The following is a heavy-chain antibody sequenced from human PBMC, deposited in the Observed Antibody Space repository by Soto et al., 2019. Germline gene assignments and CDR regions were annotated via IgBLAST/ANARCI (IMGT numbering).Heavy chain of an antibody. CDR2: ISGSGSTI. V-gene: IGHV3-48*02. D-gene: IGHD4-4*01. CDR3: AKGVPIYSEGPDH. Sequence: EVQLVESGGGLVQPGGSLRLSCVVSGFTFSSYNMNWVRQAPGKGLEWVTYISGSGSTIYYADSVKGRFTISRDNVKNSLYLQMNSLRDEDTAVYYCAKGVPIYSEGPDHWGQGTLVTVSS. J-gene: IGHJ4*02. CDR1: GFTFSSYN.